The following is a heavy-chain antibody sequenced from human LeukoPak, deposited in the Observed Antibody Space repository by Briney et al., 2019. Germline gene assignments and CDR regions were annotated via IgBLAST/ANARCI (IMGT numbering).Heavy chain of an antibody. Sequence: SETLSLTCTVSGDSIRSSYWSWIRQPPGETLEWVGYIYYSGSANYNPSLKDRVSMSVDTSKNQLSLRLSSVTAADTAVYYCARGRGGQRSGQFDQWGQGILVTVSS. CDR1: GDSIRSSY. J-gene: IGHJ4*02. CDR2: IYYSGSA. D-gene: IGHD2-15*01. V-gene: IGHV4-59*01. CDR3: ARGRGGQRSGQFDQ.